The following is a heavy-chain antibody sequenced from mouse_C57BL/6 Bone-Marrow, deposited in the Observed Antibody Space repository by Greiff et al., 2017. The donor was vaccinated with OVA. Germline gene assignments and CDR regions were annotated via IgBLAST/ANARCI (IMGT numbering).Heavy chain of an antibody. CDR2: IDPENGDT. CDR3: TDYGSSNWYFDV. Sequence: VQLQQSGAELVRPGASVKLSCTASGFNIKDDYMHWVKQRPEQGLEWIGWIDPENGDTEYASKFQGKATITADTSSNTAYLQLSSLTSEDTAVYYCTDYGSSNWYFDVWGTGTTVTVSS. V-gene: IGHV14-4*01. J-gene: IGHJ1*03. CDR1: GFNIKDDY. D-gene: IGHD1-1*01.